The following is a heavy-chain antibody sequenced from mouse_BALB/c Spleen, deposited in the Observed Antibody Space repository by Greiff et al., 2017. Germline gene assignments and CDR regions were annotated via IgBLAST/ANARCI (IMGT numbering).Heavy chain of an antibody. J-gene: IGHJ2*01. CDR1: GDSITSGY. CDR2: ISYSGST. Sequence: ESGPSLVKPSQTLSLTCSVTGDSITSGYWNWIRKFPGNKLEYMGYISYSGSTYYNPSLKSRISITRDTSKNQYYLQLNSVTTEDTATYYCARGYYDYDGAYYFDYWGQGTTLTVSS. CDR3: ARGYYDYDGAYYFDY. D-gene: IGHD2-4*01. V-gene: IGHV3-8*02.